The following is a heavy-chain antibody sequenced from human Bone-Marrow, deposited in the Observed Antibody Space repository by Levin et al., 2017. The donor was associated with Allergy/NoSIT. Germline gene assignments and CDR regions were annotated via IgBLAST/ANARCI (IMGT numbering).Heavy chain of an antibody. V-gene: IGHV3-7*03. Sequence: GGSLRLSCAASGFTLSLHWMTWVRQAPGKGLEWVAHIKQDGSETYYVDSVKGRFTISRDNVQNSLFLQMNSLRAEDTAVYYCVRVSNLYNDFWSGYRHWGQGALVTVSS. CDR1: GFTLSLHW. CDR2: IKQDGSET. D-gene: IGHD3-3*01. CDR3: VRVSNLYNDFWSGYRH. J-gene: IGHJ4*02.